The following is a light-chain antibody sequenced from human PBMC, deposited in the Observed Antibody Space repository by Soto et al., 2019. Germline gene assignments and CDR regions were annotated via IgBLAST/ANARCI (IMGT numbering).Light chain of an antibody. CDR2: APS. V-gene: IGKV1-17*01. CDR3: LQHTAFPWT. Sequence: DIQMTQSQSSLSAYVGDRVTITCRASQDIRHDLGWYQQKPGKAPKRLISAPSSLKSGVPSRFSGSGSGTEFILTINSLQPEDSATYYCLQHTAFPWTFGQGTKVEVK. J-gene: IGKJ1*01. CDR1: QDIRHD.